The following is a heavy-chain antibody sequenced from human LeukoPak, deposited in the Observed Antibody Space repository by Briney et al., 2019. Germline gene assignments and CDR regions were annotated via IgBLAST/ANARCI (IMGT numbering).Heavy chain of an antibody. CDR1: GYTFTNYA. D-gene: IGHD1-26*01. CDR2: INSGNGNT. Sequence: GASVKVSCKASGYTFTNYAIHWVRQAPGQRLEWMGWINSGNGNTKYSQKFQGRVTITIDTSASTAYMELSSLRSADTAVLYCARDSIVGASSDYWGQGTLVTVSS. CDR3: ARDSIVGASSDY. J-gene: IGHJ4*02. V-gene: IGHV1-3*01.